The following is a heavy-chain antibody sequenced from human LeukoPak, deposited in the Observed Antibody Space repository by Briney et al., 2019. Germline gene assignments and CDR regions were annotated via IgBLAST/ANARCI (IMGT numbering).Heavy chain of an antibody. CDR1: GVTFSSYA. J-gene: IGHJ4*02. Sequence: GGSLRLSCAAYGVTFSSYAMSWVRQAPGKGLEWVSAISGSGGSTYYADSVKGRFTISRDNSKNTLYLQMNSLRAEDTAVYYCAKGEVKVRSGASCSLDYWGQGTLVTVSS. V-gene: IGHV3-23*01. CDR3: AKGEVKVRSGASCSLDY. D-gene: IGHD2-15*01. CDR2: ISGSGGST.